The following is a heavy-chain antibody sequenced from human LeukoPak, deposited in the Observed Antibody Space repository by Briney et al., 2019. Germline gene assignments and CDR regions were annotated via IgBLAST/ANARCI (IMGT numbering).Heavy chain of an antibody. V-gene: IGHV3-33*01. CDR2: IWYDGSNK. CDR3: ARDPTPTVTGSFGY. D-gene: IGHD4-17*01. Sequence: PGRSLRLSCAASGFTFSSYGMHWVRQAPGKGLEWVAVIWYDGSNKYYADSVKGRFTISRDNSKNTLYLQMNSLRAEDTAEYYCARDPTPTVTGSFGYWGQGTLVTVSS. J-gene: IGHJ4*02. CDR1: GFTFSSYG.